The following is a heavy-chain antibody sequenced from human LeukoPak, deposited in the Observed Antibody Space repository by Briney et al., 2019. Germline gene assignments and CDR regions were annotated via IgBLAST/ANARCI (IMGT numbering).Heavy chain of an antibody. CDR3: ARTRYDYGGLDY. CDR1: GGTFSSET. CDR2: IIPILGIT. J-gene: IGHJ4*02. D-gene: IGHD4-23*01. Sequence: SVKDSCKASGGTFSSETMSWVRQAPGQGLEWMGRIIPILGITDYAQKFQGRVTITADKSTSTAYMELSSLRSDDTAVYYCARTRYDYGGLDYWGQGTLVTVSS. V-gene: IGHV1-69*02.